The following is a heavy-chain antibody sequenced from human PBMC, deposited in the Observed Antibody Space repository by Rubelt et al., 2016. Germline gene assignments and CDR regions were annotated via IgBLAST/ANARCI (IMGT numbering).Heavy chain of an antibody. J-gene: IGHJ4*02. V-gene: IGHV3-13*01. CDR3: ARGENYDILTGYKYYFDY. CDR2: IGTAGDT. Sequence: GWVSAIGTAGDTYYPGSVKGRFTISRENAKNSLYLQMNSLRAEDTAVYYCARGENYDILTGYKYYFDYWGQGTLVTVSS. D-gene: IGHD3-9*01.